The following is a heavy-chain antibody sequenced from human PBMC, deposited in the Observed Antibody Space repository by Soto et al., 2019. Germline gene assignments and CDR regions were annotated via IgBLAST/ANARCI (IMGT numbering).Heavy chain of an antibody. Sequence: SETLSLTCGVEGGSCSGYYWSWIRQPPGKGLEWIGEINHSGNTNYNPSLKSRVTISVDKSKNQFSLKLSSVTAADTAVYYCASQGLPYFDWSPTPLYYMDVWGKGTTVTVSS. CDR1: GGSCSGYY. D-gene: IGHD3-9*01. V-gene: IGHV4-34*01. CDR3: ASQGLPYFDWSPTPLYYMDV. CDR2: INHSGNT. J-gene: IGHJ6*03.